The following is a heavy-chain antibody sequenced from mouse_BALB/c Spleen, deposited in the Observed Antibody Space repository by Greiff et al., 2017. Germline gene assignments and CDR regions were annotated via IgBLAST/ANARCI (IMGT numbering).Heavy chain of an antibody. CDR1: GFTFSSYT. J-gene: IGHJ2*01. D-gene: IGHD2-3*01. CDR3: TRDEGYVNYFDD. CDR2: ISSGGSYT. V-gene: IGHV5-6-4*01. Sequence: EVKLMESGGGLVKPGGSLKLSCAASGFTFSSYTMSWVRQTPEKRLEWVATISSGGSYTYYPDSVKGRFTISRDNAKNTLYLQMSSLKSEDTAMYYCTRDEGYVNYFDDWGQGTTLTVSS.